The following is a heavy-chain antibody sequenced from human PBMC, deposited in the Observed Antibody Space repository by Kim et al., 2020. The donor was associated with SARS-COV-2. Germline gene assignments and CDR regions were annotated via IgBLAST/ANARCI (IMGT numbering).Heavy chain of an antibody. Sequence: SETLSLTCTVSGASISSRSYYWGWIRQPPGKGLEWIASIYYSGSTYYNPSLKSRVTISVDTSTNHFSLNLSSVTAADTAVYYCAAIVASGITPAFWGKGALVSVSS. V-gene: IGHV4-39*02. CDR3: AAIVASGITPAF. CDR1: GASISSRSYY. D-gene: IGHD3-22*01. CDR2: IYYSGST. J-gene: IGHJ4*02.